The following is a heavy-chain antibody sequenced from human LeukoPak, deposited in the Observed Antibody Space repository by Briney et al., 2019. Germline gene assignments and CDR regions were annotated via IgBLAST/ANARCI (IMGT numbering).Heavy chain of an antibody. V-gene: IGHV5-51*01. D-gene: IGHD6-19*01. CDR3: ARQLTSGWSPIYGIDV. J-gene: IGHJ6*02. CDR1: GYSFTSYW. CDR2: IYPGDSNT. Sequence: GESLKIFCKGSGYSFTSYWFSRVRQLPGKSLEWMGIIYPGDSNTSYRPSFQGQVTISTDKSINTAYLQWSSLKASDTAVYYCARQLTSGWSPIYGIDVWGQGSTDTVPS.